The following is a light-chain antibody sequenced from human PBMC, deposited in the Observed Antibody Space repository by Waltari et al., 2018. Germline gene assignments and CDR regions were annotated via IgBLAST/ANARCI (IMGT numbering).Light chain of an antibody. CDR2: WAS. Sequence: DLVMTQSPDSLAVSLGERATIDCKSSQSALSSSNNKNYLAWYQQKPRQPPKPLISWASTRESGVPDRFSGSGSGTDFTLTISSLQAEDVAVYYCQQYYSTPLTFGGGTKVEIK. CDR3: QQYYSTPLT. J-gene: IGKJ4*01. CDR1: QSALSSSNNKNY. V-gene: IGKV4-1*01.